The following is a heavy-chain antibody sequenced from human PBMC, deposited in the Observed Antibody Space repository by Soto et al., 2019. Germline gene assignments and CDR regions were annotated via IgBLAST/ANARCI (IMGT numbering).Heavy chain of an antibody. CDR1: GFTFSSYG. V-gene: IGHV3-30*18. CDR3: ANAPWGTSTIYYYYYYMDV. J-gene: IGHJ6*03. Sequence: PGGSLRLSCAASGFTFSSYGMHWVRQAPGKGLEWVAVISYDGSNKYYADSVKGRFTISRDNSKNTLYLQMNSLRAEDTAVYYCANAPWGTSTIYYYYYYMDVWGKGTTVTVSS. D-gene: IGHD3-16*01. CDR2: ISYDGSNK.